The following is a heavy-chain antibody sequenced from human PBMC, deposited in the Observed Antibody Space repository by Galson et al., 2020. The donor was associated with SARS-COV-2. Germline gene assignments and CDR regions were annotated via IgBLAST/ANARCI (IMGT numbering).Heavy chain of an antibody. CDR2: IKQDESER. Sequence: GGSLRLSCAVSGFTLGRYWMSWVRQAPGKGLEWVANIKQDESERYYVESVRGRFTISRDNTKNSVYLQMNNLQGEDTAVYFCARVSASYYYGSGHDSWCQGTLVTVSS. J-gene: IGHJ5*02. D-gene: IGHD3-10*01. CDR1: GFTLGRYW. V-gene: IGHV3-7*01. CDR3: ARVSASYYYGSGHDS.